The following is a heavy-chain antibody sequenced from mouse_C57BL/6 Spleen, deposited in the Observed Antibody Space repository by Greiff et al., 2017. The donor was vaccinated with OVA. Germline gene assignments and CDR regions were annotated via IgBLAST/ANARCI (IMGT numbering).Heavy chain of an antibody. V-gene: IGHV1-55*01. D-gene: IGHD2-4*01. CDR2: IYPVSGST. CDR3: ASYYDYGAWFAY. J-gene: IGHJ3*01. CDR1: GYTFTSYW. Sequence: QVQLKQPGAELVKPGASVKMSCKASGYTFTSYWITWVKQRPGQGLEWIGDIYPVSGSTNYNEKFKSKATLTVDTSSSTAYMQLSSLTSEDSAVYYCASYYDYGAWFAYWGQGTLVTVSA.